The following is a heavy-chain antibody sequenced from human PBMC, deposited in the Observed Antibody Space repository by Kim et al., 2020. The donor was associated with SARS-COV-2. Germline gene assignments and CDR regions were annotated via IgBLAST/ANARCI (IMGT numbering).Heavy chain of an antibody. CDR3: AVVRQYQPYNWFDP. Sequence: ASVKVSCKASGYTFTSYAMHWVRQAPGQRLEWMGWINAGNGNTKYSQKFQGRVTITRDTSASTAYMELSSLRSEDTAVYYCAVVRQYQPYNWFDPWGQGTLVTVSS. CDR1: GYTFTSYA. CDR2: INAGNGNT. J-gene: IGHJ5*02. D-gene: IGHD2-2*01. V-gene: IGHV1-3*01.